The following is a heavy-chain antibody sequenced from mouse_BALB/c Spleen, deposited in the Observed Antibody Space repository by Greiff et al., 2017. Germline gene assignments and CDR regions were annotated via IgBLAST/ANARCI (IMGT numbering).Heavy chain of an antibody. CDR1: GYTFTSYW. Sequence: VKVVESGAELAKPGASVKMSCKASGYTFTSYWMHWVKQRPGQGLEWIGYINPSTGYTEYNQKFKDKATLTADKSSSTAYMQLSSLTSEDSAVYYCARGYGSSYGYWGQGTTLTVSS. D-gene: IGHD1-1*01. V-gene: IGHV1-7*01. CDR2: INPSTGYT. J-gene: IGHJ2*01. CDR3: ARGYGSSYGY.